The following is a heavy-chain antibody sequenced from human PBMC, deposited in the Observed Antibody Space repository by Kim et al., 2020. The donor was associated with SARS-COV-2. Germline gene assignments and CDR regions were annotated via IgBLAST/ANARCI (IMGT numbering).Heavy chain of an antibody. CDR2: TYYRSKWYN. V-gene: IGHV6-1*01. J-gene: IGHJ5*02. D-gene: IGHD2-2*01. CDR3: AREDCSSTSCYYGYNWFDP. Sequence: SQTLSLTCAISGDRVSSNSAAWNWIRQSPSRGLEWLGRTYYRSKWYNDYAVSVKSRITINPDTSKNQSSLQLNSVTPEDTAVYYCAREDCSSTSCYYGYNWFDPWGQGTLVTVSS. CDR1: GDRVSSNSAA.